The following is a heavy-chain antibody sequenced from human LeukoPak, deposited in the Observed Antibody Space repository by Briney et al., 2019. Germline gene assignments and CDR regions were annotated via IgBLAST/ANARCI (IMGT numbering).Heavy chain of an antibody. CDR3: VKDGSGSYYTYYFDY. D-gene: IGHD3-10*01. Sequence: GGSLRPSCAASGFTFSRYAMHWVRQAPGKGLEYVSAISSNGGSTYYADSVKGRFTISRDNSKNTLYLQMSSLRAGDTAVYYCVKDGSGSYYTYYFDYWGQGTLVTVSS. V-gene: IGHV3-64D*06. J-gene: IGHJ4*02. CDR2: ISSNGGST. CDR1: GFTFSRYA.